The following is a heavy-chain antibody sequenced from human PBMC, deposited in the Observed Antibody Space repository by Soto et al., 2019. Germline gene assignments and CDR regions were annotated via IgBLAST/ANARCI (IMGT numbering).Heavy chain of an antibody. Sequence: SETLSLTCTVSDGSISNFYWSWIRQPPGKGLEWIGYISSSGNTNYNPSLKSRVSISVDTSKNQFSLNLTSVTAADTAVYYCARAPMVLTRSYFDSWGQGTTVTVSS. D-gene: IGHD3-22*01. CDR2: ISSSGNT. CDR3: ARAPMVLTRSYFDS. CDR1: DGSISNFY. J-gene: IGHJ4*02. V-gene: IGHV4-59*01.